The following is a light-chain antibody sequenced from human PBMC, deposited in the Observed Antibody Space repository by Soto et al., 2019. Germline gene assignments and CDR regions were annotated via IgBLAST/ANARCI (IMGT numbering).Light chain of an antibody. CDR2: NTN. Sequence: QTVVTQEASLSVSPGTTVTLTCGLSSGSVSANYYPSWYQQTPGQAPRTLIYNTNTRSSGVPDRFSGSILGNKAALTITGAQADVESDYYCVLYMGSGIWVFGGGTKVTVL. CDR1: SGSVSANYY. CDR3: VLYMGSGIWV. V-gene: IGLV8-61*01. J-gene: IGLJ3*02.